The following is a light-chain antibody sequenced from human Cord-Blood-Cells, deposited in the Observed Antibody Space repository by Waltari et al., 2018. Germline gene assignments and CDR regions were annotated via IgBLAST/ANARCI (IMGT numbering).Light chain of an antibody. Sequence: EIVLTQSPATLSLSPGERATLSCRASQSVSSYLAWYQQKPGPAPRLRIYDASNRATGIPARFRGSWSGTDFPLTISSLAPEDFAVYYCQQRSNWTFGQGTKVEIK. CDR2: DAS. CDR1: QSVSSY. CDR3: QQRSNWT. J-gene: IGKJ1*01. V-gene: IGKV3-11*01.